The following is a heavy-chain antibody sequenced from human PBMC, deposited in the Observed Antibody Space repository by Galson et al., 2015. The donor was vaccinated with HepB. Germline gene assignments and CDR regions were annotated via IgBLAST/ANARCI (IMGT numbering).Heavy chain of an antibody. Sequence: SLRLSCAASGFTFSSYSMNWVRQAPGKGLEWVSSISSSSSYIYYADSVKGRFTISRDNAKNSLYLQMNSLRAEDTAVYYCARDFPDTFGGNYGMDVWGQGTTVTVSS. J-gene: IGHJ6*02. CDR3: ARDFPDTFGGNYGMDV. V-gene: IGHV3-21*01. CDR1: GFTFSSYS. CDR2: ISSSSSYI. D-gene: IGHD3-16*01.